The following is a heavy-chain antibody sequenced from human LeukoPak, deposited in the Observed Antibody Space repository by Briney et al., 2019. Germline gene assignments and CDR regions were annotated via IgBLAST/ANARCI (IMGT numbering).Heavy chain of an antibody. D-gene: IGHD2-21*01. CDR1: GGSISSSSYY. CDR2: IYYSGST. V-gene: IGHV4-39*07. Sequence: SETLSLTCTVSGGSISSSSYYWGWIRQPPGKGLEWIGSIYYSGSTYYNPSLKSRVTISVDTSKNQFSLKLSSVTAADTAVYYCAREGIVVVIATQSSGVVDVWGKGTTVTVSS. CDR3: AREGIVVVIATQSSGVVDV. J-gene: IGHJ6*04.